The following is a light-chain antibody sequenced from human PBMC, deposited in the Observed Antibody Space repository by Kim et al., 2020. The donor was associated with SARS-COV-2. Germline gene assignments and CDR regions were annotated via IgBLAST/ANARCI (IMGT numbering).Light chain of an antibody. CDR2: LNSDGSH. J-gene: IGLJ3*02. V-gene: IGLV4-69*01. Sequence: SVKLTCTLRSAHSSYAIAWHQQQPEKGPRYLMKLNSDGSHSKGDGIPDRFSGSSSGAERYLTISSLQSEDEADYYCQTWGTGIWVFGGGTQLTVL. CDR1: SAHSSYA. CDR3: QTWGTGIWV.